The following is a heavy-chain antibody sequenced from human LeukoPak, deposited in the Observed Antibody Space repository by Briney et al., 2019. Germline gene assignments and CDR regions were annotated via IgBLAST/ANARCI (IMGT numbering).Heavy chain of an antibody. Sequence: GGSLRLSCAASGFTFDDYAMHWVRQAPGKGLEWVSGISWNSGSIGYADSVKGRFTISRDNAKNSLYLQMNSLRAEDTALYYCAKVRQQRGPFDYWGQGTLVTVSS. CDR2: ISWNSGSI. D-gene: IGHD6-13*01. CDR1: GFTFDDYA. V-gene: IGHV3-9*01. CDR3: AKVRQQRGPFDY. J-gene: IGHJ4*02.